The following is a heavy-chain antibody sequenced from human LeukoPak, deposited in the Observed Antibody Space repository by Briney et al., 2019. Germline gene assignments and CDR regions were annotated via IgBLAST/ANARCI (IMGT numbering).Heavy chain of an antibody. D-gene: IGHD6-13*01. J-gene: IGHJ4*02. CDR2: IKQDGSEK. CDR3: ASGQQLGY. Sequence: GGSLRLSCAASGFTFSTYWMSWVRQAPGKGLEWVANIKQDGSEKCYVDSLKGRFTISRDNAKNSLYLQMNSLRGEDTAVYYCASGQQLGYWGQGTLVTVSS. CDR1: GFTFSTYW. V-gene: IGHV3-7*05.